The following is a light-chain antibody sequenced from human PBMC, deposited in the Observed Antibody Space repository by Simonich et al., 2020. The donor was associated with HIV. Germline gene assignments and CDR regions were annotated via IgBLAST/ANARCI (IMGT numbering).Light chain of an antibody. Sequence: DIQMTQSPSSLSASLGDRVTITCRASQGISNSLAWYQQKPGKAPKLLLYAASRLESGVPSRFSGSGSGTDYTLTISSLQPEDFATYYCQQYYSTRTFGQGTKVEIK. CDR1: QGISNS. J-gene: IGKJ1*01. CDR2: AAS. CDR3: QQYYSTRT. V-gene: IGKV1-NL1*01.